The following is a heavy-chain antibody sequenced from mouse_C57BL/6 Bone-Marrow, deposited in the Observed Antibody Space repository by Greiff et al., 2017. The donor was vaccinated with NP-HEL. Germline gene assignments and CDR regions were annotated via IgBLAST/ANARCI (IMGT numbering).Heavy chain of an antibody. V-gene: IGHV1-72*01. CDR3: ALDFLYYAMDY. J-gene: IGHJ4*01. CDR1: GYTFTSYW. Sequence: QLQQPGAELVKPGASVKLSCKASGYTFTSYWMHWVKQRPGRGLEWIGRIDPNSGGTKYNEKFKSKATLTVDKPSSTAYMQLSSLTSEDSAVYYCALDFLYYAMDYWGQGTSVTVSS. CDR2: IDPNSGGT.